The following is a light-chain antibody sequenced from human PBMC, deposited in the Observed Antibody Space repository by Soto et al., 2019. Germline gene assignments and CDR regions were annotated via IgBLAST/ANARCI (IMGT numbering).Light chain of an antibody. J-gene: IGKJ2*01. Sequence: EIVLTQSPGTLSLSPGESATLSCRASQSVSSSYLAWYQQKPDQAPRLLIYGSSRRATGIPDRFSGSGSGMDFTLTISRVEPEDFAMYYCQQYGGSPPYTFGQGSKLEIK. CDR2: GSS. CDR1: QSVSSSY. CDR3: QQYGGSPPYT. V-gene: IGKV3-20*01.